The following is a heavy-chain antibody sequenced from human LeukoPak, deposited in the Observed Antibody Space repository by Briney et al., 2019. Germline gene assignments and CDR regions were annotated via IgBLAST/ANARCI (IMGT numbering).Heavy chain of an antibody. CDR3: ARKGYYGSGSYYNY. CDR1: GYTFITYA. V-gene: IGHV7-4-1*02. D-gene: IGHD3-10*01. CDR2: INTNTGNP. J-gene: IGHJ4*02. Sequence: ASVKVSCKASGYTFITYAMNWVRQAPGQGLEWMGWINTNTGNPTYAQGFTGRFVFSLDTSVSTAYLQISSLKAEDTAMYYCARKGYYGSGSYYNYWGQGTLVTVSS.